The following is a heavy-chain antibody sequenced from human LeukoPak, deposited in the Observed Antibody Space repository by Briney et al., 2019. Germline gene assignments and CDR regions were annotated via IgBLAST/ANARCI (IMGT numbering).Heavy chain of an antibody. CDR1: GGSFSGYY. D-gene: IGHD3-22*01. J-gene: IGHJ5*02. CDR3: ARSHYYDSSGSHNNWFDP. V-gene: IGHV4-34*01. CDR2: INHSGST. Sequence: NTSETLSLTCAVYGGSFSGYYWSWIRQPPGKGLEWIGEINHSGSTNYNPSLKSRVTISVDTSKNQFSLKLSSVTAADTAVYYCARSHYYDSSGSHNNWFDPWGQGTLVTVSS.